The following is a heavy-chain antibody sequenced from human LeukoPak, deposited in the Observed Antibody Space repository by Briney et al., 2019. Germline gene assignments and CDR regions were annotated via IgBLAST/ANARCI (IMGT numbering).Heavy chain of an antibody. CDR1: GFTFSSYA. CDR3: AREFTYGDYVDY. CDR2: ISGSGGST. Sequence: GGSQRPSCAASGFTFSSYAMSWVRQAPGKGLEWVSAISGSGGSTYYADSLKGRFTISRDNAKNSLYLQMNSLRAEDTAVYYCAREFTYGDYVDYWGQGTLVTVSS. V-gene: IGHV3-23*01. J-gene: IGHJ4*02. D-gene: IGHD4-17*01.